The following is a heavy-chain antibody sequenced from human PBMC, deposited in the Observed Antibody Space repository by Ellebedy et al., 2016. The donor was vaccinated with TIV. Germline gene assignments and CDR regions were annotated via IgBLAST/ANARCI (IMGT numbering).Heavy chain of an antibody. V-gene: IGHV4-39*01. CDR1: GGSFSGYY. CDR2: IYYSGST. CDR3: ATSIVVVPAVHVFDI. J-gene: IGHJ3*02. Sequence: SETLSLXXAVYGGSFSGYYWGWIRQPPGKGLEWIGSIYYSGSTYYNPSLKSRVTISVDTSKNQFSLKLSSVTAADTAVYYCATSIVVVPAVHVFDIWGQGTMVTVSS. D-gene: IGHD2-2*01.